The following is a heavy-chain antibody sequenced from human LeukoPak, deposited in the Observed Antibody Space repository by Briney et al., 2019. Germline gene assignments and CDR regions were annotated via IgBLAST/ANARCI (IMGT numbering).Heavy chain of an antibody. CDR3: ARHGRYCSSTSCYSYFDS. CDR1: GGSIISTYNY. Sequence: PSETLSLTCTVSGGSIISTYNYWGWIRQPPGQGLEWIGSVYYSGTTYYNPSLKSRVTVSVDTSKNQFSLRLTSVTAADTAVYHCARHGRYCSSTSCYSYFDSWGQGTLVTVSS. D-gene: IGHD2-2*02. J-gene: IGHJ4*02. V-gene: IGHV4-39*01. CDR2: VYYSGTT.